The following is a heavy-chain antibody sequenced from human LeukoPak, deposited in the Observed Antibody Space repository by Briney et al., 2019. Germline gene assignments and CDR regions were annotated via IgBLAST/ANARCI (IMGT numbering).Heavy chain of an antibody. CDR3: ALAEAAYVGNWFDP. Sequence: ASVKVSCKVSGYTLTELSMHWVRQAPGKGLEWMGGFDPEDGETIYAQKFQGRVTMTEDTSTDTAYMELSSLRSEDTAVYYCALAEAAYVGNWFDPWGQGTLVTVSS. V-gene: IGHV1-24*01. J-gene: IGHJ5*02. CDR2: FDPEDGET. CDR1: GYTLTELS. D-gene: IGHD6-19*01.